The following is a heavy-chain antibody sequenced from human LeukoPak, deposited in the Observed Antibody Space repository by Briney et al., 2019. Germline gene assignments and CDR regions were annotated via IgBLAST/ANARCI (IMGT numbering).Heavy chain of an antibody. CDR3: ARGSLTLVVAGDAFDI. CDR1: GYTFTGYY. D-gene: IGHD6-13*01. Sequence: ASVKVSCKASGYTFTGYYMHWVRQAPGQGLEWMGWINPNSGGTNYAQKFQGRVTMTRDTSISTAYMELSRLRSDDTAVYYCARGSLTLVVAGDAFDISGQGTMVTVSS. V-gene: IGHV1-2*02. CDR2: INPNSGGT. J-gene: IGHJ3*02.